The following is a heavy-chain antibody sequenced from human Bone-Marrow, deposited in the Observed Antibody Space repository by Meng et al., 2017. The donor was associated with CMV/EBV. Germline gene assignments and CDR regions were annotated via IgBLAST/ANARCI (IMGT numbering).Heavy chain of an antibody. Sequence: CAASGFTFSSSTMSWVRQAPEKGLEWVSTISTSAGRTDYADSVKGRFTISRDTSKNTLYLQMNSLRAEDTAVYYCAKARRDGDLTDYWGQGTLVTVSS. J-gene: IGHJ4*02. D-gene: IGHD5-24*01. CDR1: GFTFSSST. CDR3: AKARRDGDLTDY. V-gene: IGHV3-23*01. CDR2: ISTSAGRT.